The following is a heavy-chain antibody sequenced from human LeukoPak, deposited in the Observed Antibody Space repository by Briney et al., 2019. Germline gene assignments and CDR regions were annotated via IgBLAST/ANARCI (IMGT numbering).Heavy chain of an antibody. D-gene: IGHD6-13*01. J-gene: IGHJ4*02. CDR1: GFTFSSYG. CDR2: ISYDGSNK. CDR3: VRWGSSWYGY. V-gene: IGHV3-30*03. Sequence: GRSLRLSCAASGFTFSSYGMHWVRQAPGKGLEWVAVISYDGSNKYYADSVKGRFTISRDNSKNTLYLQMSSLRPEDAAVYYCVRWGSSWYGYWGQGTLVTVSS.